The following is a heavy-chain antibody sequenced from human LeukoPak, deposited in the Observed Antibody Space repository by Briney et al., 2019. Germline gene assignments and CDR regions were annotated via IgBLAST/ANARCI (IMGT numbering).Heavy chain of an antibody. CDR2: IDRSSSHI. CDR1: RFTFRSYT. V-gene: IGHV3-21*01. Sequence: PGGSLRLSCTESRFTFRSYTMNWVRQAPGKGLEGVSSIDRSSSHIYYADSVKGRFAISRDNAKNSLYLQMNSLRAEDTAVYYCAREFFYGSGSYSYWGQGTLVTVS. CDR3: AREFFYGSGSYSY. J-gene: IGHJ4*02. D-gene: IGHD3-10*01.